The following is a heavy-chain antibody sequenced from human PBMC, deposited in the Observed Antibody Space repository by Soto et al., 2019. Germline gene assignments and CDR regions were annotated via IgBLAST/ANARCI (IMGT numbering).Heavy chain of an antibody. CDR1: GYSFTNYW. CDR3: ARSRYSYGHYYYGMDV. V-gene: IGHV5-10-1*04. Sequence: GESLKISCKCSGYSFTNYWISWVRPTPGKGLEWMRRIDPSDSDTRYSPSFQGRVTISADKSISTAYLQWSSLKASDTAMYYCARSRYSYGHYYYGMDVWGQGTTVTVSS. D-gene: IGHD5-18*01. J-gene: IGHJ6*02. CDR2: IDPSDSDT.